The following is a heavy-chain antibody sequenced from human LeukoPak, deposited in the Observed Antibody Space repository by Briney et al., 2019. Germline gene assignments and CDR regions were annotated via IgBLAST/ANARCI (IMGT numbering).Heavy chain of an antibody. J-gene: IGHJ4*02. CDR1: GFTFSSYW. Sequence: GGSLRLFCAASGFTFSSYWMTWVRQAPGKGLEWVANIKHNGNEKNYVDSVEGRFTISRDNAKNSLSLQMNSLRAEDTAVYYCARELRTFDSWGQGTLVTVSS. D-gene: IGHD3-16*01. CDR3: ARELRTFDS. V-gene: IGHV3-7*01. CDR2: IKHNGNEK.